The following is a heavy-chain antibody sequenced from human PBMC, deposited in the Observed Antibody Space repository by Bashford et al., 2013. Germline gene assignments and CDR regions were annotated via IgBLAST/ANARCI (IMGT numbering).Heavy chain of an antibody. J-gene: IGHJ4*02. CDR1: GGTFSSYA. Sequence: VKVSCKASGGTFSSYAISWVRQAPGQGLEWMGGIIPKFGTANHAQKFQGRVTITADESTSTDYAAPVKSRFTISRDDSRKTVYLQMNSLKTEDTAVYYCCTGDDFSYWGRGTLVTVSS. CDR3: KTVYLQMNSLKTEDTAVYYCCTGDDFSY. D-gene: IGHD3-3*01. V-gene: IGHV1-69*13. CDR2: IIPKFGTA.